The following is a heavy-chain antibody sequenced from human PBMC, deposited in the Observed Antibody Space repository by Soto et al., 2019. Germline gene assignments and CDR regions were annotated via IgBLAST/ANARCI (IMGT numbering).Heavy chain of an antibody. CDR1: GFTFSMYA. CDR2: ISYDGSDK. CDR3: ARGRNYYDSSGYYFDC. Sequence: GGSQRLSCAASGFTFSMYAMHGVRQAPGKGLEWVAVISYDGSDKYYADSVKGRFTVSRDNSKNTQYLQMNSLRAEDTAVYYCARGRNYYDSSGYYFDCWGQGALVTVSS. V-gene: IGHV3-30-3*01. J-gene: IGHJ4*02. D-gene: IGHD3-22*01.